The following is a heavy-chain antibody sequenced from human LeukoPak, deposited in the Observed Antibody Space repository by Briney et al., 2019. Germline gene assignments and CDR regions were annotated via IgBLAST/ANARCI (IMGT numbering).Heavy chain of an antibody. CDR1: GGSISSYY. D-gene: IGHD2-2*01. V-gene: IGHV4-59*01. CDR3: ARAPPYCSSTSCYRILDY. CDR2: IYYSGST. J-gene: IGHJ4*02. Sequence: SETLSLTCTVSGGSISSYYWSWIRQPPGKGLEWIGYIYYSGSTNYNPSLKSRVTISVDTSKNQFSLKLSSVTAADTAVYYCARAPPYCSSTSCYRILDYWGQGTLVTVSS.